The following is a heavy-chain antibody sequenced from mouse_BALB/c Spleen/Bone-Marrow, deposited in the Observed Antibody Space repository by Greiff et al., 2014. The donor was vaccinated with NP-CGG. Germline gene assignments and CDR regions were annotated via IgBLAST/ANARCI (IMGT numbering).Heavy chain of an antibody. CDR2: IDPANGNT. CDR1: GFNIKDTY. Sequence: VQLQQPGAELVKPGASVKLSCTGSGFNIKDTYMHWVEQRPEQGLEWIGRIDPANGNTKYDPKFQGKATITADTSSNTAYLQLSSLTSEDTAVYYCASYYRYSFDYWGQGTTLTVSS. J-gene: IGHJ2*01. CDR3: ASYYRYSFDY. V-gene: IGHV14-3*02. D-gene: IGHD2-14*01.